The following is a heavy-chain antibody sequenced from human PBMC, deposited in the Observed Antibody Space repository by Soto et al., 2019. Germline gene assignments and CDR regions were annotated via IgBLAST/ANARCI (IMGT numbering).Heavy chain of an antibody. J-gene: IGHJ4*02. Sequence: GESLKISCKASGYTFSNSWIGWVRQMPGKGLEWMGIVYPGDSDTRYSPSFQGQVTVSADTPISTAYLQWSSLKASDTAIYYCVTMVRGVIFDFWGQGSPVTVSS. V-gene: IGHV5-51*04. CDR1: GYTFSNSW. D-gene: IGHD3-10*01. CDR3: VTMVRGVIFDF. CDR2: VYPGDSDT.